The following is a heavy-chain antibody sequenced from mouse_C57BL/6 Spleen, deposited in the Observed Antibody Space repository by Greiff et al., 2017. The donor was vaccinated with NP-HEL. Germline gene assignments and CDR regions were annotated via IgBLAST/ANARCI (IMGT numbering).Heavy chain of an antibody. CDR1: GFTFSNYW. J-gene: IGHJ1*03. D-gene: IGHD1-1*01. CDR2: IRLKSDNYAT. V-gene: IGHV6-3*01. Sequence: EVKLMESGGGLVQPGGSMKLSCVASGFTFSNYWMNWVRQSPEKGLEWVAQIRLKSDNYATHYAESVKGRFTISRDDSKSSVYLQMNNLRAEDTGIYYCTVTTVVAKPYWYFDVWGTGTTVTVSS. CDR3: TVTTVVAKPYWYFDV.